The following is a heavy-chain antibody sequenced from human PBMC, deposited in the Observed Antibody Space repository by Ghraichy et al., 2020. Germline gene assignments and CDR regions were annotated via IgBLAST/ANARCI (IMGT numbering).Heavy chain of an antibody. CDR1: GFTFSSCA. V-gene: IGHV3-23*01. Sequence: LSITCAASGFTFSSCAMAWVRQAPGKGLEWVTLIAVSDDFTYYADSVKGRFTISRDNSKKMLFLQMNSLRAEDTAVYFCAKARCSGYGCDYFDYWGQGTLVSVSS. CDR2: IAVSDDFT. D-gene: IGHD5-12*01. CDR3: AKARCSGYGCDYFDY. J-gene: IGHJ4*02.